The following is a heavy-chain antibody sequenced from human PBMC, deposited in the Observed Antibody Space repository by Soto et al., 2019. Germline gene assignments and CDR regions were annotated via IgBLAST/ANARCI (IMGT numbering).Heavy chain of an antibody. CDR2: IYYSGST. V-gene: IGHV4-61*01. D-gene: IGHD3-22*01. CDR3: ARGTHYYDSSGFYY. J-gene: IGHJ4*02. CDR1: GGSVSSGRYY. Sequence: QVQLQESGPGLVKPSETLSLTCTVSGGSVSSGRYYWSWIRQPPGKGLEWIGYIYYSGSTNYNPSLKSRVTISVDTSKNQFSLKLSSVTAADTAVYYCARGTHYYDSSGFYYWGQGTLVTVSS.